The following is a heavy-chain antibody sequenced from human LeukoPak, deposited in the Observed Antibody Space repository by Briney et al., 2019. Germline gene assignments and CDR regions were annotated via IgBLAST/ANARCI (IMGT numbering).Heavy chain of an antibody. CDR2: ISGSGGST. CDR3: AKDGYYDSSAYYYVRYFDL. J-gene: IGHJ2*01. Sequence: GGSLRLSCAASGFTFSSYAMSWVRQAPGKGLEWVSAISGSGGSTYYADSVKGRFTISRDNSKNTLYLQMNSLRAKDTAVYYCAKDGYYDSSAYYYVRYFDLWGRGTLVTVSS. CDR1: GFTFSSYA. V-gene: IGHV3-23*01. D-gene: IGHD3-22*01.